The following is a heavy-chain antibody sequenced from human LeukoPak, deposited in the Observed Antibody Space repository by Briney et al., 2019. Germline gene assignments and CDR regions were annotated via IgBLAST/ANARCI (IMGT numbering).Heavy chain of an antibody. Sequence: GGSLRLSCAASGFTFSSYSMNWVCQAPGKGLEWVSSISSSSSYIYYADSVKGRFTISRDNAKNSLYLQMNSLRAEDTAVYYCAREDRFGESVGPWGQGTLVTVSS. CDR2: ISSSSSYI. CDR1: GFTFSSYS. D-gene: IGHD3-10*01. V-gene: IGHV3-21*01. CDR3: AREDRFGESVGP. J-gene: IGHJ5*02.